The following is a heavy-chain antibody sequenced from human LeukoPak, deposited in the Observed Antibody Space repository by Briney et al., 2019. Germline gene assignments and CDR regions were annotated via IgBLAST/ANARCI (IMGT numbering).Heavy chain of an antibody. D-gene: IGHD6-19*01. J-gene: IGHJ4*02. V-gene: IGHV3-43*02. CDR2: ISGDGGST. CDR1: GFTVDDYA. CDR3: AKPRSAGGSGFPVEY. Sequence: GGSLRLSCAASGFTVDDYAMHWVRQAPGKGLEWVSLISGDGGSTYYADSVKGRFTISRDNSKNSLYLQMNSLRTDDTALYYCAKPRSAGGSGFPVEYWGQGTLVTVSS.